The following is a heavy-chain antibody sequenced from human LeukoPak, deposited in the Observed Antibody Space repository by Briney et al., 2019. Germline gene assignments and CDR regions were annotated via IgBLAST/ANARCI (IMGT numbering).Heavy chain of an antibody. CDR1: GYTFTGYY. Sequence: ASVKVPCKASGYTFTGYYMHWVRQAPGQGLEWMGWINPNSGGTNYAQKFQGRVTMTRDTSISTAYMELSRLRSDDTAVYYCARAGGSGAGLHYYYGMDVWGQGTTVTVSS. CDR2: INPNSGGT. CDR3: ARAGGSGAGLHYYYGMDV. D-gene: IGHD3-16*01. V-gene: IGHV1-2*02. J-gene: IGHJ6*02.